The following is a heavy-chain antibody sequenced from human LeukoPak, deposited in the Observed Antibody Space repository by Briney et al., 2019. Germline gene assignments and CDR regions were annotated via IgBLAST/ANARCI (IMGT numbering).Heavy chain of an antibody. J-gene: IGHJ4*02. Sequence: AAETLSLTCTVSGGSISSYYWSWIRQPPGKGLEWIGYIYYSGSTNYNPSLKGRVTVSLDTSKDLVSLRLTSVTAADTAVYYCARHPFATPFDHWGRGTLVTVSS. D-gene: IGHD2-15*01. CDR3: ARHPFATPFDH. V-gene: IGHV4-59*08. CDR2: IYYSGST. CDR1: GGSISSYY.